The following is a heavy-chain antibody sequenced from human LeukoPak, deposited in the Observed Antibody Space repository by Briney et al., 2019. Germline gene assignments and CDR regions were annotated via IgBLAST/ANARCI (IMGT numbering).Heavy chain of an antibody. D-gene: IGHD6-13*01. J-gene: IGHJ4*02. CDR3: AREDGYSSSWYSDY. CDR2: ISSTSTYT. Sequence: PGGSLRLSCAASGFTFSDYYMSWLRQAPGKGLEWVSDISSTSTYTNYADSVKGRFTISRDNAKNSLYLQMNSLRAEDTAVYYCAREDGYSSSWYSDYWGQGTLVTVSS. CDR1: GFTFSDYY. V-gene: IGHV3-11*05.